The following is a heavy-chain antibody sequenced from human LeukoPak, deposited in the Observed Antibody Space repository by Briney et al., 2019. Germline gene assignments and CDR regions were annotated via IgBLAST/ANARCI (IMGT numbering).Heavy chain of an antibody. Sequence: GGSLRLSCVASGFTFSSYTMHWVRQAPGKGLEYVSAISSNGGSTYYADSVKGRFTISRDNSKNTLYLQMNALRAEDTAVYYCARVANITTFGMDVWGQGTTVTVSS. V-gene: IGHV3-64*02. D-gene: IGHD3-9*01. CDR2: ISSNGGST. CDR1: GFTFSSYT. J-gene: IGHJ6*02. CDR3: ARVANITTFGMDV.